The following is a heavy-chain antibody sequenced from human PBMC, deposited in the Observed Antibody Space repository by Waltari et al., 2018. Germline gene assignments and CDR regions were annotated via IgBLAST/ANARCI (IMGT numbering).Heavy chain of an antibody. J-gene: IGHJ4*02. CDR3: ARDMFGGNYGFAYWY. CDR1: GFTFSSYA. D-gene: IGHD3-16*01. Sequence: QVQLVQSGSELKKPGASVKVSCKASGFTFSSYAMHWVRQAPGKGLEWVAVISYDGSNKYYADSVKGRFTISRDNSKNTLYLQMNSLRAEDTAVYYCARDMFGGNYGFAYWYWGQGTLVTVSS. CDR2: ISYDGSNK. V-gene: IGHV3-30-3*01.